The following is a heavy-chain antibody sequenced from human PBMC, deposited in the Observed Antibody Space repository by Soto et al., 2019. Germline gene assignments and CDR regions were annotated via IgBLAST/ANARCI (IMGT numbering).Heavy chain of an antibody. V-gene: IGHV5-51*01. CDR1: GYSFTRYW. CDR2: IYPGDSDT. D-gene: IGHD4-17*01. CDR3: ASRDGGYYYGMDV. J-gene: IGHJ6*02. Sequence: RGESLKLSCKGSGYSFTRYWIGWVRQMPGKGLEWMGIIYPGDSDTRYSPSFQGQVTISADKSISTAYLQWSSLKASDTAMYYCASRDGGYYYGMDVWGQGTTVTVSS.